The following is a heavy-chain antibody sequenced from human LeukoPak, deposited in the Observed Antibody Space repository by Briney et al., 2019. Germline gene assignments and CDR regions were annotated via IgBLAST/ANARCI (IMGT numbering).Heavy chain of an antibody. Sequence: SETLSLTCTVSGGSISSSSYYWGWIRQPPGKGLEWIGSIYYSGSTYYNPSLKSRVTISVDTSKNQFSLKLSSVTAADPAVYYCASLHLPSSWYQESLFDYWGQGTLVTVSS. V-gene: IGHV4-39*07. J-gene: IGHJ4*02. CDR3: ASLHLPSSWYQESLFDY. D-gene: IGHD6-13*01. CDR1: GGSISSSSYY. CDR2: IYYSGST.